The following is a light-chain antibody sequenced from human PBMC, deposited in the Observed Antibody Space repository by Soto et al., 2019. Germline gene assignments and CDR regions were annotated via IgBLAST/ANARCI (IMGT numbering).Light chain of an antibody. V-gene: IGLV1-40*01. J-gene: IGLJ1*01. CDR2: GNN. CDR1: SSNIGAGYD. CDR3: QSKDSSLNVHYV. Sequence: QSVLTQPPSVSGAPGQRVTISCTGSSSNIGAGYDVHWYQHLPGTAPKLLIYGNNNRPSGVPNRFSGSKSGTSASLAITGLQAEDEADYYCQSKDSSLNVHYVFGTGTQLTVL.